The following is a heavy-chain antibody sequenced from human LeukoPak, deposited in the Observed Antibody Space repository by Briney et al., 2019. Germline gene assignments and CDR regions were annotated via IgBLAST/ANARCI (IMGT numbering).Heavy chain of an antibody. CDR3: ARGALLWFGAKMEYYFDS. CDR2: INHSGST. J-gene: IGHJ4*02. D-gene: IGHD3-10*01. CDR1: GGSFSGYY. Sequence: PSETLSLTCAVYGGSFSGYYWSWIRQPPGKGLEWIGEINHSGSTNYNPSLKSRVTISVDTSKNRFSLRLKSVTAVDTAVYYCARGALLWFGAKMEYYFDSWGQGTPLTVSS. V-gene: IGHV4-34*01.